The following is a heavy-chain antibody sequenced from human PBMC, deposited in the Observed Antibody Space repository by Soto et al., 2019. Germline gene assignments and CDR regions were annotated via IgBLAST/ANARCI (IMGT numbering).Heavy chain of an antibody. J-gene: IGHJ5*02. CDR2: IIPIFGKT. CDR3: ARGDTHQLLRGWFDP. D-gene: IGHD2-2*01. CDR1: GGTFSSFA. V-gene: IGHV1-69*01. Sequence: QVQLVQSGAEVKKPGSSVNVSCKASGGTFSSFAFSWVRQAPGQGLEWMGDIIPIFGKTSYAQKFQGRVTMTADESTFTAYLELSSLTSDDPAVYYCARGDTHQLLRGWFDPWGQGTLVIVSS.